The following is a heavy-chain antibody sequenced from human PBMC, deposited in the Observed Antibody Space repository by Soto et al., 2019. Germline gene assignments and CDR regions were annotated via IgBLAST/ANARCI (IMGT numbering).Heavy chain of an antibody. V-gene: IGHV4-59*01. CDR1: GGSISNYY. D-gene: IGHD6-6*01. J-gene: IGHJ5*02. CDR2: ISYTGRP. Sequence: QVQLQESGPGLVKPSETLSLTCTVSGGSISNYYWSWIRQPPGKGLEWIGYISYTGRPNYNPSLESRVTVSVDTSKNQFSLKLSSVTAADTAIYYCARGGTYSSLLIRDRFDPWGQGTLVTVSS. CDR3: ARGGTYSSLLIRDRFDP.